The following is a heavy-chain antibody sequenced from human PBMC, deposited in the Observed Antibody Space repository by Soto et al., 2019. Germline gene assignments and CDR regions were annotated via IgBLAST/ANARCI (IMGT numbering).Heavy chain of an antibody. CDR3: ASSGDHIVVVVAARFDY. Sequence: GGSLRLSCAASGFTFSSYWMSWVRQAPGKGLEWVANIKQDGSEKYYVDSVKGRFTISRDNAKNSLYLQMNSLRAEDTAVYYCASSGDHIVVVVAARFDYWGQGTLVTVSS. CDR2: IKQDGSEK. D-gene: IGHD2-15*01. CDR1: GFTFSSYW. V-gene: IGHV3-7*01. J-gene: IGHJ4*02.